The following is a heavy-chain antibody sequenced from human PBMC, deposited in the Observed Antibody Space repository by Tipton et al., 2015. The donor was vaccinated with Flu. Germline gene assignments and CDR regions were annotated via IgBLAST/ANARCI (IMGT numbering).Heavy chain of an antibody. CDR1: GGSISSSSYY. V-gene: IGHV4-39*07. CDR3: AREVGAEFDY. CDR2: IYYNGGT. D-gene: IGHD1-26*01. Sequence: LVQPSETLSLTCTVSGGSISSSSYYWGWIRQPPGKGLEWIGSIYYNGGTYYNPSLKSRVTISVDTSKNQFSLKLSSVTAADTAVYYCAREVGAEFDYWGQGTLVTVSS. J-gene: IGHJ4*02.